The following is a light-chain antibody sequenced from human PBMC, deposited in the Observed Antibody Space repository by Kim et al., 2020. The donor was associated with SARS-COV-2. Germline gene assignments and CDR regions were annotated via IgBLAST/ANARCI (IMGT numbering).Light chain of an antibody. CDR2: LNSDGSH. J-gene: IGLJ3*02. V-gene: IGLV4-69*02. Sequence: QPVLTQSPSASASLGASVKLTCILNSGHSNYAIAWHQQKPEKGPRYLMKLNSDGSHSKGGTPDRFSGSSSGTERYLTISSLQSEDEADYYCQTCGTGIQVFGGGTKLTVL. CDR1: SGHSNYA. CDR3: QTCGTGIQV.